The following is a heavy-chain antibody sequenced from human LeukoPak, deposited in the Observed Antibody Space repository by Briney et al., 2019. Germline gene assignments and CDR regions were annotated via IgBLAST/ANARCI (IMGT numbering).Heavy chain of an antibody. J-gene: IGHJ4*02. CDR3: ARGTAAGRAADY. V-gene: IGHV1-2*02. CDR2: INPNSGGT. Sequence: ASVKVSCKASGYTFTGYYMHWVRQAPGQGLEWMGWINPNSGGTNYAQKFQGRVTMTRDTSISTAYMELSRLRSEDTAVYYCARGTAAGRAADYWGQGTLVTVSS. CDR1: GYTFTGYY. D-gene: IGHD6-13*01.